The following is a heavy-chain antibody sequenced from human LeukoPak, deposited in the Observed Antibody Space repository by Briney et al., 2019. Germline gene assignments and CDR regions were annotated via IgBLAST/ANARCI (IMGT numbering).Heavy chain of an antibody. CDR2: IYYSGST. D-gene: IGHD1-7*01. Sequence: PSETLSLTCTVSGGSISTYYWSWIRQPLGKGLEWIGYIYYSGSTTYNPSLKSRVTISVDTSKNQFSVKLSSVTAADTAVYYCAREWNYVIDSWGQGTLVTVSS. J-gene: IGHJ5*01. CDR1: GGSISTYY. CDR3: AREWNYVIDS. V-gene: IGHV4-59*01.